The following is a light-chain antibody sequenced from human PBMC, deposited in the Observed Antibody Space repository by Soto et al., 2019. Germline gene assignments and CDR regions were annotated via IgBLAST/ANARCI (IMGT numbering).Light chain of an antibody. Sequence: EIVMTQSPATLSVSPGERATLSFRASQSVSSNLAWYQQKPGQAPRLLIYGASTRATGIPARFSGSGSGTDFTLTISSLEPEDFAVYYCQQRSNWPPGWTFGQGTKVDIK. CDR1: QSVSSN. J-gene: IGKJ1*01. CDR2: GAS. CDR3: QQRSNWPPGWT. V-gene: IGKV3-15*01.